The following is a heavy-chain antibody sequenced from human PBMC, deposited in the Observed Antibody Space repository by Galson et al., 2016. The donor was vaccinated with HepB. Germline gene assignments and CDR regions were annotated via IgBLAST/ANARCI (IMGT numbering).Heavy chain of an antibody. V-gene: IGHV3-74*01. CDR1: GFTFSSYW. Sequence: SLRLSCAASGFTFSSYWMHWVRQAPGKGLVWVSHINGDGRTTSYADSVKGRFTISRDNAKNTLFLQMNSLRAEDTVVYFCARDPMSVVGAVEYWGQGTLVTVSS. CDR2: INGDGRTT. D-gene: IGHD1-26*01. J-gene: IGHJ4*02. CDR3: ARDPMSVVGAVEY.